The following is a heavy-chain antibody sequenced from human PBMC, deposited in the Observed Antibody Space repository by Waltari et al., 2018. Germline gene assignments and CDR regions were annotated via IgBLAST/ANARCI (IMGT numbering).Heavy chain of an antibody. CDR3: ARQGDSYGFFDS. J-gene: IGHJ4*02. V-gene: IGHV4-39*01. D-gene: IGHD5-18*01. CDR2: IYYSGTT. Sequence: QLQLQESGPGLVKPSETLSLTCTVSGGSISSNHYYWGCIRQSPGKGLEWIGSIYYSGTTYYNPSLQSRATISVDTSKNQFSLKLTSVIAADTAMYYCARQGDSYGFFDSWGLGTLVTISS. CDR1: GGSISSNHYY.